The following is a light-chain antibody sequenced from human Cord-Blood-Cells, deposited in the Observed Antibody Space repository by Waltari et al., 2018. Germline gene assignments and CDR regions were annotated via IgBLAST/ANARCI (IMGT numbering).Light chain of an antibody. Sequence: QSALTKPASVSGSPGQSITISCTGTSSDVGGYNYVSWYQQHPGKAPKLMIYEVSKRPAGVSNRFSGSKSVNTASLTISGLQAEDESDYYCSSYTSSSIWVFGGGTKLTVL. CDR1: SSDVGGYNY. CDR2: EVS. CDR3: SSYTSSSIWV. J-gene: IGLJ3*02. V-gene: IGLV2-14*01.